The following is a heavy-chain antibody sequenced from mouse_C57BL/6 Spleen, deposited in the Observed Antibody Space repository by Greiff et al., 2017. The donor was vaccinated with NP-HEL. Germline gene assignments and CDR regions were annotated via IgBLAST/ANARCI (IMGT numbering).Heavy chain of an antibody. V-gene: IGHV5-17*01. Sequence: EVQLVESGGGLVKPGGSLKLSCAASGFTFSDYGMHWVRQAPEKGLEWVAYISSGSSTIYYADTVKGRFTISRDNAKNTLFLQMTSLRSEDTAMYYCAREAYYSNFYAMDYWGQGTSVTVSS. CDR2: ISSGSSTI. CDR1: GFTFSDYG. J-gene: IGHJ4*01. D-gene: IGHD2-5*01. CDR3: AREAYYSNFYAMDY.